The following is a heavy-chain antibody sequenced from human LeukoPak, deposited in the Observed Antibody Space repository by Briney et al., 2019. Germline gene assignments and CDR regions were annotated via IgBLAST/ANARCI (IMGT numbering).Heavy chain of an antibody. CDR3: ARSAGSGSYYPFDY. Sequence: SETLSLTCTVSGGSISTYYWSWTRQPLGKGLEWIGYIFHSGSTNYNPSLKSRVTISVDMSKNQFSLKLSSVTAADTAVYYCARSAGSGSYYPFDYWGQGTLVTVSS. CDR1: GGSISTYY. CDR2: IFHSGST. D-gene: IGHD3-10*01. J-gene: IGHJ4*02. V-gene: IGHV4-59*08.